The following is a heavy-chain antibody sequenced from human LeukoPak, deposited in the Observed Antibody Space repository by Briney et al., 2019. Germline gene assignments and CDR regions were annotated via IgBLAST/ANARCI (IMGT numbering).Heavy chain of an antibody. Sequence: ASVKVSCKASGYTFTGYYMHWVRQAPGKGLEWMGGFDPEDGETIYAQKFQGRVTMTEDTSTDTAYMELSSLRSEDTAVYYCATETYYYDSSGYYYRGAFDYWGQGTLVTVSS. V-gene: IGHV1-24*01. D-gene: IGHD3-22*01. CDR2: FDPEDGET. CDR3: ATETYYYDSSGYYYRGAFDY. J-gene: IGHJ4*02. CDR1: GYTFTGYY.